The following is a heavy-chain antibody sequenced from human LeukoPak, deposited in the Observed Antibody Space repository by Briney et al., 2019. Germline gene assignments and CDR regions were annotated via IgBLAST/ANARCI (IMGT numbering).Heavy chain of an antibody. CDR2: ISYDGSNK. CDR1: GFTSSNYG. Sequence: GGSLRLSCAASGFTSSNYGMHWVRQAPGKGLEWVAVISYDGSNKYYADSVKGRFTISRDNSKNTLYLQMSSLRPEDTAVYYCVRGWRNMDVWGQGTTVTVSS. CDR3: VRGWRNMDV. J-gene: IGHJ6*02. V-gene: IGHV3-30*03. D-gene: IGHD5-24*01.